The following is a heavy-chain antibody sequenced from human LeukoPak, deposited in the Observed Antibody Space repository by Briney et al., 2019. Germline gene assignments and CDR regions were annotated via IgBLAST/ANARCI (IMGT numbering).Heavy chain of an antibody. V-gene: IGHV4-39*01. J-gene: IGHJ4*02. Sequence: PSETLSLTCTVSGDSISSSIYYWGWIRQPPGKGLEWIGTIYYTGSTYYNPSLKSRVTISVDTSKNQFSLKLTSVTAADTAVYYCAKQSGSHFRFDYWGQGPLVTVSS. CDR3: AKQSGSHFRFDY. D-gene: IGHD1-26*01. CDR1: GDSISSSIYY. CDR2: IYYTGST.